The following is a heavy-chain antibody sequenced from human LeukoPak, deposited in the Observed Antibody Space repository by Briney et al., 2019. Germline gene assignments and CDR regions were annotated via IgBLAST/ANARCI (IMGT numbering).Heavy chain of an antibody. CDR3: ARGLGYYSSTICSFDY. V-gene: IGHV4-34*01. CDR2: INHSGST. J-gene: IGHJ4*02. Sequence: SETLSLTCAVYGGSFSGYYWSWIRQPPGKGLEWIGEINHSGSTNYNPSLKSRVTISVDTSKNQFSVKLSSVTAADTAVYYCARGLGYYSSTICSFDYWGQVTLVTVSS. CDR1: GGSFSGYY. D-gene: IGHD2-2*01.